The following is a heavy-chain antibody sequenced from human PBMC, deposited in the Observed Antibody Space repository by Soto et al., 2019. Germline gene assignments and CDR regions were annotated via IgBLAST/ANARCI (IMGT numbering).Heavy chain of an antibody. D-gene: IGHD3-22*01. CDR1: GYTFYSFG. CDR3: ARDPGFFYYDAIVTFDY. CDR2: IGAYNGNT. J-gene: IGHJ4*02. Sequence: QVQLVQSGPEVKKPGDSVKVSCKASGYTFYSFGIAWVRQAPGQGPEWMGWIGAYNGNTKYAQKFQGRLTMTTDTSTNTAYMELRSLRSDDTAVFYCARDPGFFYYDAIVTFDYWGQGTLVTVSS. V-gene: IGHV1-18*01.